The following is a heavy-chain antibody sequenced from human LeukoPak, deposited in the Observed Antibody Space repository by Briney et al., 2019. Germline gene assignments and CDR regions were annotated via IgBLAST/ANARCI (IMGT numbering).Heavy chain of an antibody. Sequence: PSQTLSLTCTVSGGSISSGGYYWSWIRQHPGKGLEWIGYIYYSGSTYYNPSLKSRVTISVDTSKNQFSLKLSSVTAADPAVYYCARGSVPPDWFDPWGQGTLVPGSS. CDR1: GGSISSGGYY. D-gene: IGHD2-2*01. J-gene: IGHJ5*02. CDR2: IYYSGST. V-gene: IGHV4-31*03. CDR3: ARGSVPPDWFDP.